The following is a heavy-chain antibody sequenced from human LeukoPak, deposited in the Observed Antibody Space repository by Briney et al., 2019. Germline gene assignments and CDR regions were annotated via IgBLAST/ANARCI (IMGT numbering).Heavy chain of an antibody. CDR3: ARDLIVPDAMTGSGSYSTDY. V-gene: IGHV4-59*01. CDR2: IYYSGST. Sequence: SETLSLTCTVSGGSISSFYWNWIRQPPGKGLEWIGYIYYSGSTNYNPSLKSRVTISVDTSKNQFSLNLTSVTAADTAVYYCARDLIVPDAMTGSGSYSTDYWGQGTLVTVSS. J-gene: IGHJ4*02. D-gene: IGHD3-10*01. CDR1: GGSISSFY.